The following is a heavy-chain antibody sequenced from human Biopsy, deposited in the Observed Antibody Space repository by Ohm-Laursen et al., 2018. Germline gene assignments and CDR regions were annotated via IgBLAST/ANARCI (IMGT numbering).Heavy chain of an antibody. V-gene: IGHV1-69*13. J-gene: IGHJ3*01. CDR3: EAGTRYSSGWYNAVDF. Sequence: VKISCKASGGTFNGYGINWVRQAPGQGLEWMGGIIPFFGTSDYAQTFQGRVTITADKSTSTSYMELTRLRSEDSAVYYCEAGTRYSSGWYNAVDFWGQGTMVTVSS. D-gene: IGHD6-19*01. CDR1: GGTFNGYG. CDR2: IIPFFGTS.